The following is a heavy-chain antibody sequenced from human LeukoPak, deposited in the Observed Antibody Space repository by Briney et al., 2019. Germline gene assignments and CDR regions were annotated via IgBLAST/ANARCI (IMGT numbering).Heavy chain of an antibody. V-gene: IGHV1-8*02. J-gene: IGHJ4*02. CDR3: ARARKRGYYFGY. D-gene: IGHD2-15*01. CDR2: MNPNSGNT. CDR1: GYTFTGYY. Sequence: ASVKVSCKASGYTFTGYYMHWVRQAPGQGLEWMGWMNPNSGNTGYAQKFQGRVTMTRNTPISTDYMELSSLRSEDTAVYYCARARKRGYYFGYWGQGTLVTVSS.